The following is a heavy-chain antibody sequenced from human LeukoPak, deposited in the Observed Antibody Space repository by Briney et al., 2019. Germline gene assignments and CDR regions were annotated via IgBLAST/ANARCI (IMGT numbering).Heavy chain of an antibody. CDR2: IYYSGST. J-gene: IGHJ4*02. CDR3: ARTGYSSGWYWDY. V-gene: IGHV4-59*01. Sequence: LSLTCTVSGGSISXYYWSWIRQPPGKGLEWIGYIYYSGSTNYNPSLKSRVTISVDTSKNQFSLKLSSVTAADTAVYYCARTGYSSGWYWDYWGQGTLVTVSS. D-gene: IGHD6-19*01. CDR1: GGSISXYY.